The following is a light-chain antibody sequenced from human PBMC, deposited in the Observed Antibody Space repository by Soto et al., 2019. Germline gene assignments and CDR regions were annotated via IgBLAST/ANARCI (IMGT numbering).Light chain of an antibody. CDR3: QQRSNWPT. V-gene: IGKV3D-20*02. CDR1: QSVSSSY. J-gene: IGKJ4*01. CDR2: GAS. Sequence: EIVLTQSPGTLSLSPGERATLSCRASQSVSSSYFAWYQQKPGQAPRLLIYGASNRATGIPDRFSGSESGTDFTLTISSLEPEDFAVYYCQQRSNWPTFGGGTKVDI.